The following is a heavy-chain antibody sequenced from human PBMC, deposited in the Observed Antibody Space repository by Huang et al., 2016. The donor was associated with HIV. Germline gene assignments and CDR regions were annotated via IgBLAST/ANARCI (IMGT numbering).Heavy chain of an antibody. CDR1: GFNFKNYW. J-gene: IGHJ3*02. CDR3: ATNLQIVVVPPDMGYDAFDM. Sequence: DEHLVESGGGLVQPGGSVTITCEVSGFNFKNYWMNWVRQAPGKGVGWVAKRRVDGSDKNDVDSVKGRFTIVRDKAINLLYVQMKSLGAEYTSVYYCATNLQIVVVPPDMGYDAFDMWGQGTMVTVSS. CDR2: RRVDGSDK. V-gene: IGHV3-7*01. D-gene: IGHD2-2*01.